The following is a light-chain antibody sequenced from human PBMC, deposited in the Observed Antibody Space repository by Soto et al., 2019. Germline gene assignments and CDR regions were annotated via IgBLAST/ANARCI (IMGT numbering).Light chain of an antibody. J-gene: IGKJ1*01. CDR3: QQYNNRHPWT. CDR2: GAS. V-gene: IGKV3-15*01. Sequence: EIVMTQSPATLSVSPGERATLSCRASQSVGSNLAWYQQKPGQAPRLLMYGASTRATGIPTRFSGTGSGAEYTLTISRLQSEDVAVYYCQQYNNRHPWTFGQGTKVEIK. CDR1: QSVGSN.